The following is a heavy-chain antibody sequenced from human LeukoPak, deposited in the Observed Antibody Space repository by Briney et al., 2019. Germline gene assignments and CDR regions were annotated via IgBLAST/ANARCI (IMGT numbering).Heavy chain of an antibody. V-gene: IGHV4-59*08. CDR1: GGSFSGYY. J-gene: IGHJ3*02. CDR2: IYYSGST. CDR3: ARLPDDYYDKGAFDI. Sequence: SETLSLTCAVYGGSFSGYYWSWIRQPPGKGLEWIGYIYYSGSTNYNPSLKSRVTISVDTSKNQFSLKLSSVTAADTAVYYCARLPDDYYDKGAFDIWGQGTMVTVSS. D-gene: IGHD3-22*01.